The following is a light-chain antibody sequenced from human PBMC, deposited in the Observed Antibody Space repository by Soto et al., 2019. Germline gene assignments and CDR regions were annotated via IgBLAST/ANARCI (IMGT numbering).Light chain of an antibody. CDR1: QSIGTW. V-gene: IGKV1-5*03. CDR3: QQYSSYPRT. CDR2: KVT. J-gene: IGKJ2*01. Sequence: DIQITNSPSTLSASVGDIVTITCRASQSIGTWLAWYQQKPGKAPKLLIYKVTTLDSGVPSRFSGSGSGTEFTFTISSLQPDDFATYYCQQYSSYPRTFGQGTKLEIK.